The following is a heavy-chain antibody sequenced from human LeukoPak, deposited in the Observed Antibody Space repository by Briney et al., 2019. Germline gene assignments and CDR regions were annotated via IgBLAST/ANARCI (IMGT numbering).Heavy chain of an antibody. V-gene: IGHV3-30-3*01. J-gene: IGHJ6*02. CDR1: GFTFSSYA. D-gene: IGHD1-14*01. Sequence: PGGSLRLSCAASGFTFSSYAMHWVRQAPGKGLEWVAVISYDGSNKYYADSVKGRFTISRDNSKNTLYLQMNSLRAEDTAVYYCARXXGXVSYYYGMDVWGQGTTVT. CDR2: ISYDGSNK. CDR3: ARXXGXVSYYYGMDV.